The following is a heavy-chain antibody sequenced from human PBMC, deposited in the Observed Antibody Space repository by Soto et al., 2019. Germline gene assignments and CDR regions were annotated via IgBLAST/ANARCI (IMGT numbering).Heavy chain of an antibody. D-gene: IGHD6-19*01. CDR2: ISRNGAST. J-gene: IGHJ3*02. Sequence: EVQLWEFGGGLVQPGGTLRLSCAASGFTFSNYAMNWVRQAPGKGLEWVSVISRNGASTYSADSVKGRFTTSRDNSKNALYLQMHSLRAEDTAVYYCAKGKYSSGWYGRADVFDIWGQGTVVTVSS. CDR3: AKGKYSSGWYGRADVFDI. V-gene: IGHV3-23*01. CDR1: GFTFSNYA.